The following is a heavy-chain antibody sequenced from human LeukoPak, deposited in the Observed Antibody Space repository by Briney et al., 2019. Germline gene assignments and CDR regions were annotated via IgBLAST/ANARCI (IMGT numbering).Heavy chain of an antibody. V-gene: IGHV3-30*18. D-gene: IGHD3-22*01. Sequence: PGGSLRLSCAASGFTFSSYGMHWVRQAPGKGLEWVAVMSYDGSNKYYADSVKGRFTISRDNSKNTLYLQMNSLRAEDTAVYYCAKGGYYDSSGYYQPGLWGQGTLVTVSS. J-gene: IGHJ4*02. CDR3: AKGGYYDSSGYYQPGL. CDR2: MSYDGSNK. CDR1: GFTFSSYG.